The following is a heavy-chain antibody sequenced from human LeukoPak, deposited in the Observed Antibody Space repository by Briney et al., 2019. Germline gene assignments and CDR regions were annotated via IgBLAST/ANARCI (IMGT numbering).Heavy chain of an antibody. D-gene: IGHD6-13*01. CDR2: ISTSSIYI. Sequence: GGSLRLSCAASGFTFSSYSMNWIRQAPGKGLQWVSSISTSSIYIYYADSVKGRFTISRDNAKNSLYLQMNSLRAEDTAVYYCASIRMGAAAGYDPYYFDYWGQGTLVTVSS. CDR1: GFTFSSYS. V-gene: IGHV3-21*01. CDR3: ASIRMGAAAGYDPYYFDY. J-gene: IGHJ4*02.